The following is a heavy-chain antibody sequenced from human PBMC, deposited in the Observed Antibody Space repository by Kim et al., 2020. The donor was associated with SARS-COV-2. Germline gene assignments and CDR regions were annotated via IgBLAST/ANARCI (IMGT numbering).Heavy chain of an antibody. D-gene: IGHD5-12*01. J-gene: IGHJ4*02. CDR2: IKNDGTYT. Sequence: GGSLRLSCAASGFTFSDYWMHWVRQAPGKGLVWVSRIKNDGTYTDYADSVKGRFTISRDTAKNTLYLQMNSLRAEDTAVYFCAKSQYSAVFDYWGQGTLV. CDR1: GFTFSDYW. CDR3: AKSQYSAVFDY. V-gene: IGHV3-74*01.